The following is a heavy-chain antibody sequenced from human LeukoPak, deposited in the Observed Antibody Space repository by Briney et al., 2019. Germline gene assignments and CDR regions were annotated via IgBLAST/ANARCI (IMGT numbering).Heavy chain of an antibody. D-gene: IGHD2-21*01. Sequence: GGSLRLSCAACGFPFSRYSMNCVRQAPGKRLEWVSYILITSRTISYAHSVKGRFTISRDNAKNSPYLQMNSLRAEQTAVYFCARAGIVVVIAHFDYWGQGTLVTVSS. CDR3: ARAGIVVVIAHFDY. J-gene: IGHJ4*02. CDR2: ILITSRTI. V-gene: IGHV3-48*01. CDR1: GFPFSRYS.